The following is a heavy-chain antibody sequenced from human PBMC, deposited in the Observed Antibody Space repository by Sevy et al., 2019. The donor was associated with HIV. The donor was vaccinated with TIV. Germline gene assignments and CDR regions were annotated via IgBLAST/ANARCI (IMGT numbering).Heavy chain of an antibody. CDR3: ATYCSSTSCYASGGDY. V-gene: IGHV3-64D*06. J-gene: IGHJ4*02. CDR2: ISSNGGST. D-gene: IGHD2-2*01. Sequence: GGSLRLSCSASGFTFSSYAMHWVRQAPGKGLGYVSAISSNGGSTYYADSVKGRFTISRDNSKNTLYLQMSSLRAEDTAVYYCATYCSSTSCYASGGDYWGQGTLVTVSS. CDR1: GFTFSSYA.